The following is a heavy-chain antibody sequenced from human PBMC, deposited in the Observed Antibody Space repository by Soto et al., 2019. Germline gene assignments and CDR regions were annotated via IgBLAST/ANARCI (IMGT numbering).Heavy chain of an antibody. J-gene: IGHJ4*02. V-gene: IGHV4-59*01. CDR2: IYYSGST. D-gene: IGHD2-15*01. CDR1: GGSISSYY. CDR3: ARGTLLLLFDY. Sequence: SETLSLTCTVSGGSISSYYWSWIRQPPGKGLEWVGYIYYSGSTNYNPSLKSRVTISVDTSKNQFSLKLSSVTAADTAVYYCARGTLLLLFDYWGQGTLVTVSS.